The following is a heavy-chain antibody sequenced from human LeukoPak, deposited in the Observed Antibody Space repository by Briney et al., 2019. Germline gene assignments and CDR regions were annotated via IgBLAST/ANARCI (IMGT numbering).Heavy chain of an antibody. CDR2: IYPGDSYT. Sequence: GESLKISCKGSGYSFTSYWIGWVRQMPGKGLEWMGIIYPGDSYTRYSPSFQGQVTISADKSISTAYLQWSSLKASDTAMYYCARNSDILTGYYTDYYYYGMDVWGQGTTVTVS. V-gene: IGHV5-51*01. D-gene: IGHD3-9*01. CDR3: ARNSDILTGYYTDYYYYGMDV. J-gene: IGHJ6*02. CDR1: GYSFTSYW.